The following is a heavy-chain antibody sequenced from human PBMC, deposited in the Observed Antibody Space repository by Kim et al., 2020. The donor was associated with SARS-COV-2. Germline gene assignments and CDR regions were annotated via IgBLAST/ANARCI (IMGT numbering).Heavy chain of an antibody. CDR2: IYYSDYT. J-gene: IGHJ6*02. Sequence: SETLSLTCTVSGGSISGSTYYWGWIRQPPGKGLEWIGSIYYSDYTYYSPSLKGRVTISIDTSKNQFSLKLSSVTAADTAVYYCAGLGGDRRYYGLDVWGQGTTVTVSS. V-gene: IGHV4-39*01. CDR1: GGSISGSTYY. CDR3: AGLGGDRRYYGLDV.